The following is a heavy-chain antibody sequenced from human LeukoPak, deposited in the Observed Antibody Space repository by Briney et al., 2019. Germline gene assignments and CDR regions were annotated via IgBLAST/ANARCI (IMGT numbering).Heavy chain of an antibody. Sequence: SETLSLTCAVSGGSISSSNWWSWVRQPPGKGLEWIGEIYHSGSTNYNPSLKSRVTISVDKSKNQFSLKLSSVTAADTAVYYCARHGQYSSSPWYAFDIWGQGTMVTVSS. J-gene: IGHJ3*02. CDR3: ARHGQYSSSPWYAFDI. CDR1: GGSISSSNW. D-gene: IGHD6-13*01. CDR2: IYHSGST. V-gene: IGHV4-4*02.